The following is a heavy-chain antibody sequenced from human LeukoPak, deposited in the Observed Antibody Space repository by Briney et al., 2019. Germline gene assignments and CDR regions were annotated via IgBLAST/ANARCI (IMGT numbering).Heavy chain of an antibody. CDR1: GGSISSYY. D-gene: IGHD3-22*01. V-gene: IGHV4-59*01. Sequence: SETLSLTCTVSGGSISSYYWSWIRQPPGKGLEWIGYIYYSGSTNYNPSLKSRVTISVDTSKNQFFLKLSSVTAADTAVYYCARSTYYYDSSGSPYNYFDYWGQGTLVTVSS. CDR2: IYYSGST. CDR3: ARSTYYYDSSGSPYNYFDY. J-gene: IGHJ4*02.